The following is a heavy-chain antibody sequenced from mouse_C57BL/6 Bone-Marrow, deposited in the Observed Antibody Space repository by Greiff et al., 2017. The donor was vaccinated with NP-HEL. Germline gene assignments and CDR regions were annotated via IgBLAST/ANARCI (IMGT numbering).Heavy chain of an antibody. J-gene: IGHJ2*01. CDR2: ISNGGGST. Sequence: DVMLVESGGGLVQPGGSLKLSCAASGFTFSDYYMYWVRQTPEKRLEWVAYISNGGGSTYYPDTVKGRFTISRDNAKNTRYLQMSRLKSEDTAMYYCARSYDYDGYYFDYWGQGTTLTVSS. D-gene: IGHD2-4*01. CDR1: GFTFSDYY. V-gene: IGHV5-12*01. CDR3: ARSYDYDGYYFDY.